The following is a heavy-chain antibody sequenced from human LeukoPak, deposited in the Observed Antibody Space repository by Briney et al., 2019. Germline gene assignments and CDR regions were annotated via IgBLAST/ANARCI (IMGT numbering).Heavy chain of an antibody. D-gene: IGHD3-16*01. J-gene: IGHJ4*02. CDR2: INGGASDT. V-gene: IGHV3-23*01. CDR1: GFTFSSYG. Sequence: GGSLRLSCAASGFTFSSYGMSWVRQAPGKGLEWVSAINGGASDTFYGDSAKGRFTISRDNSRNTLYLQMNSLRAEDTAIYYCAKLGSIWQPDFDYWGQGILVTVSS. CDR3: AKLGSIWQPDFDY.